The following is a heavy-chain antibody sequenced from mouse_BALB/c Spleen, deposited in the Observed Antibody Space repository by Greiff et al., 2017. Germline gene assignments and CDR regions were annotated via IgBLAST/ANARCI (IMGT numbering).Heavy chain of an antibody. J-gene: IGHJ3*01. CDR1: GFTFSSYT. CDR2: ISNGGGST. V-gene: IGHV5-12-2*01. Sequence: EVKLMESGGGLVQPGGSLKLSCAASGFTFSSYTMSWVRQTPEKRLEWVAYISNGGGSTYYPDTVKGRFTISRDNAKNTLYLQMSSLKSEDTAMYYCARHEGTWFAYWGQGTLVTVSA. CDR3: ARHEGTWFAY.